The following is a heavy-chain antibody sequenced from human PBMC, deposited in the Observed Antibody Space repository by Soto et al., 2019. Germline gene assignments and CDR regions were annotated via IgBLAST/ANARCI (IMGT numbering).Heavy chain of an antibody. Sequence: PSETLSLTCTVSGGSVSSGSYYWSWIRQPPGKGLEWIGYIYYSGSTYYNPSLKSRVTISVDTSKNQFSLKLSSVTAADTAVYYCARRVAAAGTFFDYWGQGTLVTV. J-gene: IGHJ4*02. CDR3: ARRVAAAGTFFDY. V-gene: IGHV4-30-4*08. CDR2: IYYSGST. CDR1: GGSVSSGSYY. D-gene: IGHD6-13*01.